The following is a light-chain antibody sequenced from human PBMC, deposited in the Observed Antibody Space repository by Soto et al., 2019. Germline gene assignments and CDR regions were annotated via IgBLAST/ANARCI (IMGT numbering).Light chain of an antibody. Sequence: QSVLTQSPSASASLGASVNLTCTLSSGHSSYAIAWHQQQPEKGPRYLMNLNSDGSHSKGDGIPDRFSGSNSGAERYLTISSLQSEDEADYYCQTWGTGIVVFGGGTKVTVL. CDR3: QTWGTGIVV. J-gene: IGLJ2*01. CDR1: SGHSSYA. CDR2: LNSDGSH. V-gene: IGLV4-69*01.